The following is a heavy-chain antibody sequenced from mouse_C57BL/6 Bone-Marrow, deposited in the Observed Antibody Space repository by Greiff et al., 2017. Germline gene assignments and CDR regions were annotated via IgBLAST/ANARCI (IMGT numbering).Heavy chain of an antibody. CDR3: SGTGGYFAY. J-gene: IGHJ3*01. D-gene: IGHD2-14*01. V-gene: IGHV1-64*01. Sequence: QVQLQQPGAELVKPGASVKLSCKASGYTFTSYWMNWVKQRPGQGLEWIGKIHPNSGSTNYNEKVKSKATLTVDKSSSTAYMQLSNLTSADSAVCYCSGTGGYFAYWGQGTLVTVSA. CDR1: GYTFTSYW. CDR2: IHPNSGST.